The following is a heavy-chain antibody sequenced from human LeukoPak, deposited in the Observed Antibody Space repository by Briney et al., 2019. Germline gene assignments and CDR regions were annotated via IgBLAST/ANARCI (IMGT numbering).Heavy chain of an antibody. CDR2: FSPSGGGT. J-gene: IGHJ4*02. V-gene: IGHV3-23*01. CDR3: ARSYYYDSSGYRYFDF. CDR1: GFTFSNYA. D-gene: IGHD3-22*01. Sequence: GGSLRLSCAASGFTFSNYAMSWVRQAPGKGPEWVSAFSPSGGGTYYADSVKGRFTISRDNSKNTLYMQMSSLRAEDTAVYYCARSYYYDSSGYRYFDFWGQGTLVTVSS.